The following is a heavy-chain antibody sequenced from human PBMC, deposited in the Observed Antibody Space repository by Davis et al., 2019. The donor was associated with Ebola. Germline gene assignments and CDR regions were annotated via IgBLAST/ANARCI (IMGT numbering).Heavy chain of an antibody. CDR3: AKDHFLPLRPRVYYYYYMDV. Sequence: GESLKISCAASGFTFSSYGMHWVRQAPGKGLEWVAFIRYDGSNKYYADSVKGRFTISRDNSKNTLYLQMNSLRAEDTAVYYCAKDHFLPLRPRVYYYYYMDVWGKGTTVTVSS. D-gene: IGHD2/OR15-2a*01. V-gene: IGHV3-30*02. CDR2: IRYDGSNK. J-gene: IGHJ6*03. CDR1: GFTFSSYG.